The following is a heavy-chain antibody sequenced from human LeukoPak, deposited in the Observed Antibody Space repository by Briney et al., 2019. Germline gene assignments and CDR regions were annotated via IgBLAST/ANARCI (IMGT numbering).Heavy chain of an antibody. V-gene: IGHV3-30*02. CDR3: AKDPGASVSGFHMDV. Sequence: GGSLRLSCAASGFSFRNYGMHWVRQATGKGLEWVSFIWSDGNNRFYAASVKGRFTISRDNSKNMLFLQMDTLRAEDTALYYCAKDPGASVSGFHMDVWGKGTTVIVSS. D-gene: IGHD2-8*02. CDR2: IWSDGNNR. CDR1: GFSFRNYG. J-gene: IGHJ6*03.